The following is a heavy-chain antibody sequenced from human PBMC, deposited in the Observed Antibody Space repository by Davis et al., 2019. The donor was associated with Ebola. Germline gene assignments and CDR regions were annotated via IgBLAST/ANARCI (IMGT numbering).Heavy chain of an antibody. J-gene: IGHJ6*04. V-gene: IGHV4-4*02. CDR2: IYHSGST. CDR3: ARDHSLSSGSYYYYYGMDV. CDR1: GGSISSSNW. Sequence: SETLSLTCAVSGGSISSSNWWSWVRQPPGKGLEWIGEIYHSGSTNYNQSLKSRVTISVDNSKNQFSLKLSSVTAADTAVYYCARDHSLSSGSYYYYYGMDVWGKGTTVTVSS. D-gene: IGHD1-26*01.